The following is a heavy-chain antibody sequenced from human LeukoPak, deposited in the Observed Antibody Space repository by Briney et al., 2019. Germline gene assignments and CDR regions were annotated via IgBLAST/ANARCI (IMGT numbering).Heavy chain of an antibody. CDR2: IYYTGST. V-gene: IGHV4-30-4*01. D-gene: IGHD2-15*01. J-gene: IGHJ4*02. Sequence: SETLSLTCTDSGGSISSGDYYWSWIRQPPGKGLEWIGYIYYTGSTYYSPSLKSRVTISVDTSKNQFSLKLSSVTAADTAVYYCAGKGGRDWGQGTLVTVSS. CDR1: GGSISSGDYY. CDR3: AGKGGRD.